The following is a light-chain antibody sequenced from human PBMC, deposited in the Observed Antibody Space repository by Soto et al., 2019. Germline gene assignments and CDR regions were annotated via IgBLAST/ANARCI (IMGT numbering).Light chain of an antibody. V-gene: IGKV3-11*01. Sequence: EIVLTQSPDTLSLSPGGRATLSCRASQSVTTRLAWYQQKPGQPPRLLISGASVRASGVPVRISGSGSGTDFTLTISRLEPEDFATYYCQQLNSFPFTFGGGTKVEIK. J-gene: IGKJ4*01. CDR2: GAS. CDR1: QSVTTR. CDR3: QQLNSFPFT.